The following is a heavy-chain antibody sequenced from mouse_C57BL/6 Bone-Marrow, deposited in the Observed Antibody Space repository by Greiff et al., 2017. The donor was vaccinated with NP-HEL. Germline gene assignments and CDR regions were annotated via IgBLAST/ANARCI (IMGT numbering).Heavy chain of an antibody. CDR3: TRGRYYCAMDY. J-gene: IGHJ4*01. D-gene: IGHD1-1*01. CDR1: GFTFSSYA. Sequence: EVNVVESGEGLVKPGGSLKLSCAASGFTFSSYAMSWVRQTPEKRLEWVAYISSGGDYINYADTVKGRFTISRDNARNTLYLQMSSLKSEDAAMYYCTRGRYYCAMDYWGQGTSVTVSS. CDR2: ISSGGDYI. V-gene: IGHV5-9-1*02.